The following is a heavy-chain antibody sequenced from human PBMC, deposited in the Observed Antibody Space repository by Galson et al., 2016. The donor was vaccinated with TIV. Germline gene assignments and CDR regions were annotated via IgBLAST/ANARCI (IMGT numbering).Heavy chain of an antibody. J-gene: IGHJ4*02. CDR1: GYTFTRYY. CDR2: IDPSSGGT. D-gene: IGHD3-16*01. Sequence: SVKVSCKASGYTFTRYYIHWVRQAAGQGLEWMGIIDPSSGGTTHAQKFQGRLTLTRDTSTSTVYFELSSLTSEDTALYYCASPHSGSYDFDYWGQGTLVTVSS. V-gene: IGHV1-46*03. CDR3: ASPHSGSYDFDY.